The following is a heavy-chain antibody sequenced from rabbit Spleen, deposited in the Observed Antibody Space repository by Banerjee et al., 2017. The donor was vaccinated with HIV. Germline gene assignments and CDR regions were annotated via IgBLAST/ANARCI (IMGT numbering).Heavy chain of an antibody. CDR3: ARVCRYIIGWIFGSGGRGP. CDR1: GFSFSSNW. Sequence: LEESGGGLVQPEGSLALTCKASGFSFSSNWICWVRQAPGKGLEWIGCIYTGGSGGVSAPGWRKARFPSPKPPPPRVPWQMAGGRAAATPPYLWARVCRYIIGWIFGSGGRGPWAP. D-gene: IGHD7-1*01. CDR2: IYTGGSGGV. V-gene: IGHV1S45*01. J-gene: IGHJ6*02.